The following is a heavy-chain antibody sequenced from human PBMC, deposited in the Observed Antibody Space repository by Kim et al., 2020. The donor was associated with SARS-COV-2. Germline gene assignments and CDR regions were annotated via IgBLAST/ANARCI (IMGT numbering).Heavy chain of an antibody. D-gene: IGHD1-7*01. CDR3: ARDRENRIITGTTNGAFDI. Sequence: GRFTISRDNSKTTRYLQMNSLGAEDTAVYYCARDRENRIITGTTNGAFDIWGQGTMVTVSS. V-gene: IGHV3-30*07. J-gene: IGHJ3*02.